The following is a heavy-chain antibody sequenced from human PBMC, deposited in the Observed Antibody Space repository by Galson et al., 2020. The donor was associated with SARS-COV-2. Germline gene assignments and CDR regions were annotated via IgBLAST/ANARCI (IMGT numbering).Heavy chain of an antibody. CDR2: ISNSGSTI. J-gene: IGHJ4*01. Sequence: GGSLRLSCEASGFPFSDSYMSWIRQAPGKGLEWISYISNSGSTIDYADSVRGRFTISRDNAKNSLFLQMNSLRADDTAVYYCARDNWVPFDYWGQGTLVSVSS. CDR3: ARDNWVPFDY. CDR1: GFPFSDSY. V-gene: IGHV3-11*01. D-gene: IGHD3-16*01.